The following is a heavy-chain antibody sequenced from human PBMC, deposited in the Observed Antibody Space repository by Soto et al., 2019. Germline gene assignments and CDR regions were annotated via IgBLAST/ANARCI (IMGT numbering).Heavy chain of an antibody. J-gene: IGHJ4*02. CDR1: GFTFSSYA. V-gene: IGHV3-23*01. Sequence: PGRSLRLSCAASGFTFSSYAMSWGRPAPGKGLEWVSALSGRGGSTYYADSWKGRFTISRDNSKNTQYLQMNSPRAEDTAVSYCAKVELGGYNFFRDRAFDYWGQGTLVTVSS. CDR2: LSGRGGST. D-gene: IGHD5-12*01. CDR3: AKVELGGYNFFRDRAFDY.